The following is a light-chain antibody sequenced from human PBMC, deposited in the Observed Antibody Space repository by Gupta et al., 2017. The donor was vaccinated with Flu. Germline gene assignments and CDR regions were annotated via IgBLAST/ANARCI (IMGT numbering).Light chain of an antibody. Sequence: EILLTQSPGTLSLSPGDRATLSCRASQSVTSSSVAWYQQKPGQAPRLLIYDDSSRATGIPDRFTGSGSGTDFTLTISRLEPEDFAVYFCHQYGTSPPLTFGGGTKVEIK. CDR2: DDS. V-gene: IGKV3-20*01. CDR1: QSVTSSS. CDR3: HQYGTSPPLT. J-gene: IGKJ4*01.